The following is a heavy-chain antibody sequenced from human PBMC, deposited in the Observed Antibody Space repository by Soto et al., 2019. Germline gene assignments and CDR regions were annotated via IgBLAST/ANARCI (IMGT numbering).Heavy chain of an antibody. CDR3: ARDLEICSGGSCYGDV. CDR1: GFTVSSNY. J-gene: IGHJ6*02. D-gene: IGHD2-15*01. CDR2: IYSGGST. Sequence: GGSLRLSCAASGFTVSSNYMSWVRQAPGKGLEWVSVIYSGGSTYYADSVKGRFTISRDNSKDTLYLQMNSLRAEDTAVYYCARDLEICSGGSCYGDVWGQGTTVTVSS. V-gene: IGHV3-53*01.